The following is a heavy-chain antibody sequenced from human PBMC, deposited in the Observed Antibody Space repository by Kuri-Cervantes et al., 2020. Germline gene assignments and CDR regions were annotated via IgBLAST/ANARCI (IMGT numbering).Heavy chain of an antibody. CDR2: IIPILGTA. Sequence: SVKVSCKASGGTFSSYAISWVRQAPGQGLEWMGGIIPILGTANYAQKFQGRVTITADESTSTAYMELSSLRSEDTAVYYCAREVDCGGDCFHLYNWFDPWGQGTLVTVSS. CDR1: GGTFSSYA. V-gene: IGHV1-69*13. J-gene: IGHJ5*02. D-gene: IGHD2-21*02. CDR3: AREVDCGGDCFHLYNWFDP.